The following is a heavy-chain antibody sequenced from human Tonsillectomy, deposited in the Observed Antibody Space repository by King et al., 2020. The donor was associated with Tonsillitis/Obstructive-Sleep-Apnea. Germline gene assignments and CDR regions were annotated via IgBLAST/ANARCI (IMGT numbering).Heavy chain of an antibody. CDR1: GGTFSTYA. D-gene: IGHD2-15*01. V-gene: IGHV1-69*09. J-gene: IGHJ5*02. Sequence: QLVQSGDEVKKPGSSVRVSCKASGGTFSTYAISWVRQAPGQGLEWMGRIVPIVEMAQYAQRFAQRFQGRVSITADTSTSTVYRAVSSLRSEDTAVYDCAGEGSGRRSCVYNWFDLWGQGTLVTVSS. CDR2: IVPIVEMA. CDR3: AGEGSGRRSCVYNWFDL.